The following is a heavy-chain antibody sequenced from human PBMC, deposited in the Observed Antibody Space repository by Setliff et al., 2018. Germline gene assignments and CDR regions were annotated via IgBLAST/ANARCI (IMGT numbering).Heavy chain of an antibody. V-gene: IGHV3-33*01. CDR1: GFTFSNYG. Sequence: PGESLKISCVASGFTFSNYGMHWVRQAPGKGLEWVALIWNDGSSKFYGDSVKGRFTISRDNAKNTLSLQMNTLKAEDTAVYYCTRDIVVFTDIDYYYSGMDVWGQGTAVTVSS. CDR2: IWNDGSSK. D-gene: IGHD2-21*01. CDR3: TRDIVVFTDIDYYYSGMDV. J-gene: IGHJ6*02.